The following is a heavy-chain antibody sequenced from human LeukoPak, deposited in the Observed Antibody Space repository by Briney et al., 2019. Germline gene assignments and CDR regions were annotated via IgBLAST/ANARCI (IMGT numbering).Heavy chain of an antibody. CDR1: GYTFTGYY. V-gene: IGHV1-2*02. CDR3: IAARNEHSYYYYYFMDV. J-gene: IGHJ6*03. D-gene: IGHD6-6*01. Sequence: ASVKVSCKASGYTFTGYYMHWVRQAPGQGLEWMGWINPNSGGTNYAQKFQGRVTMTRDTSISTAYMELSRLRSDDTAVYYCIAARNEHSYYYYYFMDVWGKGTTVTVSS. CDR2: INPNSGGT.